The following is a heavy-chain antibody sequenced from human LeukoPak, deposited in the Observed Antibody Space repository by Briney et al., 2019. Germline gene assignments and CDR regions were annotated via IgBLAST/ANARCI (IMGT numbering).Heavy chain of an antibody. V-gene: IGHV3-21*01. CDR3: ARRIAAAASFDY. J-gene: IGHJ4*02. CDR1: GFTFSSYS. CDR2: ISSSSSYI. Sequence: PGGSLGLSCAASGFTFSSYSMNWVRQAPGKGLEWVSSISSSSSYIYYADSVKGRFTISRDNAKNSLYLQMNSLRAEDTAVYYCARRIAAAASFDYWGQGTLVTVSS. D-gene: IGHD6-13*01.